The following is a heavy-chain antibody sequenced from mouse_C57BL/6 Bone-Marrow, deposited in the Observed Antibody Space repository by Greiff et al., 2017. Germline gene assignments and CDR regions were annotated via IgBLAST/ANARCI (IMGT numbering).Heavy chain of an antibody. V-gene: IGHV2-2*01. D-gene: IGHD1-1*01. CDR3: ARNYYGSSRYWYFDV. Sequence: VQLQQSGPGLVQPSQSLSITCTVSGFSLTSYGVHWVRQSPGKGLEWLGVLWSGGSTDYNAAFISRLSISKDNSKSQVFFKMNSLQADDTAIYYCARNYYGSSRYWYFDVWGTGTTVTVSS. J-gene: IGHJ1*03. CDR1: GFSLTSYG. CDR2: LWSGGST.